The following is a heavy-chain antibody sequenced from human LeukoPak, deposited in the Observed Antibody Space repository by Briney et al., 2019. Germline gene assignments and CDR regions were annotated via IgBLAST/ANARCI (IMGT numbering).Heavy chain of an antibody. V-gene: IGHV5-51*01. J-gene: IGHJ4*02. CDR1: GYSFTRNW. CDR3: ARQKSGYDSSGYYEF. Sequence: GESLKISCKGSGYSFTRNWIGWVRQMPGKGLEWMGVIYPDDSDTRYSPSFQGQVTISADKSISTAYLQWSSLKASDTAMYYCARQKSGYDSSGYYEFWGQGTLVTVSS. CDR2: IYPDDSDT. D-gene: IGHD3-22*01.